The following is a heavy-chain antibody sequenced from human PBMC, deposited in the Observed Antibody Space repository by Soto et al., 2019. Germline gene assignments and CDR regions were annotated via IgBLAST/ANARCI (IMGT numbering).Heavy chain of an antibody. D-gene: IGHD6-13*01. V-gene: IGHV3-66*01. CDR2: IYSDGST. J-gene: IGHJ4*01. CDR1: GFTVSGNY. CDR3: ARGGGAAAAY. Sequence: EVQLVESGGGLVQPGVSLRLSCAASGFTVSGNYMNWVRQAPGKGLEWVSGIYSDGSTYYADSVKGRFTSSSDSSKNRLYLQMNRLRSEDTAVYYWARGGGAAAAYWGPGNLVTVSS.